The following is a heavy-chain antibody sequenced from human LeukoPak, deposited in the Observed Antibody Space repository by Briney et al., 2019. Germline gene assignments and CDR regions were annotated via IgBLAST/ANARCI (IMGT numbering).Heavy chain of an antibody. CDR1: GFTFSSYW. V-gene: IGHV3-7*01. Sequence: GGSLRLSCEASGFTFSSYWMNWVRQAPGKGLEWVASIKNDGSERYYVDSVRGRYTISRDNTKNSLFLQMSSLRAEDTAVYYCATDRGWRTSGYYLYYFEYWGQGTLVTFSS. CDR2: IKNDGSER. J-gene: IGHJ4*02. CDR3: ATDRGWRTSGYYLYYFEY. D-gene: IGHD3-3*01.